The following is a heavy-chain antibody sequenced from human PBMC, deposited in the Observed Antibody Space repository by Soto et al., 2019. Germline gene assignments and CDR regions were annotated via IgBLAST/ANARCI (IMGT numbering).Heavy chain of an antibody. J-gene: IGHJ4*02. D-gene: IGHD1-1*01. V-gene: IGHV3-23*01. CDR2: ISGTGGST. CDR1: GFTFNYYA. CDR3: AKHLADRYHFDY. Sequence: QPGGSLRLSCAASGFTFNYYAISWVRQAPGKGLEWVSAISGTGGSTYYADSAKGRFTISRDNSKNTLYLQMNSLRAEDTAVYYCAKHLADRYHFDYWGLGTLVTVSS.